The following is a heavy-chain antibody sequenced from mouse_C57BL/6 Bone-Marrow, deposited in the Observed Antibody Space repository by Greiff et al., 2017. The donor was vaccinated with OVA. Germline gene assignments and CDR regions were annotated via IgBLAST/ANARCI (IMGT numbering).Heavy chain of an antibody. Sequence: EVQLQQSVAELVRPGASVTLSCTASGFNIKNTYMHWVKQRPEQGLEWIVRIDPANGNTTYAPTFQGKATITADTSSNTAYLQLSSLTSEDTDIYYCARPHYYGSSYDYDAMDYWGQGTSVTVSS. J-gene: IGHJ4*01. V-gene: IGHV14-3*01. CDR3: ARPHYYGSSYDYDAMDY. CDR1: GFNIKNTY. CDR2: IDPANGNT. D-gene: IGHD1-1*01.